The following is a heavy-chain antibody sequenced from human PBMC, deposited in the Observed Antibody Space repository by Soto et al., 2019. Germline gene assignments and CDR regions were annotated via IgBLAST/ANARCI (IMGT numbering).Heavy chain of an antibody. CDR3: ARVEYYVFWSGYYRGHYYYYYYMDV. CDR1: GYTFTSYD. Sequence: ASVKVSCKASGYTFTSYDINWVRQATGQGLEKMRWMNPNSGNTGYAQKFQGRVTMTRNTSISTAYMELSSLRSEDTAVYYCARVEYYVFWSGYYRGHYYYYYYMDVWGKGTTVTVSS. CDR2: MNPNSGNT. J-gene: IGHJ6*03. V-gene: IGHV1-8*01. D-gene: IGHD3-3*01.